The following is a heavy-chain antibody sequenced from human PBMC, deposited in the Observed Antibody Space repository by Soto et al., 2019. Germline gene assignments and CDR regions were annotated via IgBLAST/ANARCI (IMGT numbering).Heavy chain of an antibody. Sequence: PGGSLRLSCAASRFPFSDYAMSWVRQAPGKGLEWVSTISGSGAYTFYADSVKGRFTISRDNSKDTVYLQMNSLRADDTAVYYCAKRYYGSGRYYGFDYWGQGTPVTVSS. CDR1: RFPFSDYA. V-gene: IGHV3-23*01. D-gene: IGHD3-10*01. J-gene: IGHJ4*02. CDR3: AKRYYGSGRYYGFDY. CDR2: ISGSGAYT.